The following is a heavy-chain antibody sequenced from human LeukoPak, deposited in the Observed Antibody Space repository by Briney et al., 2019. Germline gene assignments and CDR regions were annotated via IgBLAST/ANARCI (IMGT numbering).Heavy chain of an antibody. V-gene: IGHV3-21*01. CDR3: ARSTTTLGAFDI. Sequence: GGSLRLSCAASGFTFSSYSMNWVRQAPGKGLEWVSSISSSSSYIYYADSVKGRFTISRDNAKNSLYLQMSSLRAEDTAVYYCARSTTTLGAFDIWGQGTMVTVSS. D-gene: IGHD2/OR15-2a*01. CDR1: GFTFSSYS. J-gene: IGHJ3*02. CDR2: ISSSSSYI.